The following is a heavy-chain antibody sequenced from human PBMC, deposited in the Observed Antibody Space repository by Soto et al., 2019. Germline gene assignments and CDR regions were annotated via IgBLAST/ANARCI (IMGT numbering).Heavy chain of an antibody. D-gene: IGHD1-26*01. V-gene: IGHV3-23*01. CDR2: ISGSGGST. CDR1: GFTFSSYA. CDR3: AKDLGSGSYYDVRPYGS. Sequence: GGSLRLSCAASGFTFSSYAMSWVRQAPGKGLEWVSAISGSGGSTYYADSVKGRFTISRDNSKNTLYLQMNSLRAEDTAVYYCAKDLGSGSYYDVRPYGSWGQGTLVTVSS. J-gene: IGHJ4*02.